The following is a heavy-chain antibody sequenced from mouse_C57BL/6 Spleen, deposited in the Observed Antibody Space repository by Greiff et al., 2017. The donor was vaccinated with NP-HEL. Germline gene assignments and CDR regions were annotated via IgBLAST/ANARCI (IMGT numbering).Heavy chain of an antibody. V-gene: IGHV2-2*01. D-gene: IGHD1-1*01. CDR2: IWSGGST. CDR1: GFSLTSYG. Sequence: QVQLQQSGPGLVQPSQSLSITCTVSGFSLTSYGVHWVRQSPGKGLEWLGVIWSGGSTDYNAAFISRLSISKDNSKSQVFFKMNSLQADDTAIYYCARNPFTTVVARGGAMDYWGQGTSVTVSS. CDR3: ARNPFTTVVARGGAMDY. J-gene: IGHJ4*01.